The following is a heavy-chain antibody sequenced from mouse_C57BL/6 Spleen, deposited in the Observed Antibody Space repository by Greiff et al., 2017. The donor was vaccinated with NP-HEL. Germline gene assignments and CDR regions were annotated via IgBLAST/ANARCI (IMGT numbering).Heavy chain of an antibody. J-gene: IGHJ4*01. D-gene: IGHD1-1*01. CDR1: GYAFSSYW. V-gene: IGHV1-80*01. CDR3: ARGRYYGSSAMDY. Sequence: VQLQQSGAELVKPGASVKISCKASGYAFSSYWMNWVKQRPGKGVEWIGQIYPGDGDTNYNGKFKGKATLTADKSSSTAYMQLSSLTSEDSAVYFCARGRYYGSSAMDYWGQGTSVTVSS. CDR2: IYPGDGDT.